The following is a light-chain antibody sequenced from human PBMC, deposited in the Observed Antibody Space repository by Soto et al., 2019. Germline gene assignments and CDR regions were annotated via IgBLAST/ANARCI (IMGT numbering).Light chain of an antibody. V-gene: IGKV3D-15*01. J-gene: IGKJ5*01. CDR3: QQHTDWPPIT. Sequence: DIVLTQSPGTLSLSPGERASLSCRASQSVSSGHLAWYQQKPGQAPRLLIYAASSRATGIPARFSGGGSGTEFILTISSLQSEDFAVYYCQQHTDWPPITFGQGTRLEI. CDR1: QSVSSGH. CDR2: AAS.